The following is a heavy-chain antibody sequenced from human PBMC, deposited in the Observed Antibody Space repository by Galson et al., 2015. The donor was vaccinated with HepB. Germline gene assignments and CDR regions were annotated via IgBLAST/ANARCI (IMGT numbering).Heavy chain of an antibody. Sequence: SLRLSCAASGFTFSSYSMNWVRQAPGKGLEWVSSINSSSSYIYYADSVKGRFTISRDNAKNSLYLQMNSLRAEDTAVYYCARDSNSLGYGMDVWGQGTTVTVSS. V-gene: IGHV3-21*01. CDR1: GFTFSSYS. J-gene: IGHJ6*02. CDR2: INSSSSYI. D-gene: IGHD3-16*02. CDR3: ARDSNSLGYGMDV.